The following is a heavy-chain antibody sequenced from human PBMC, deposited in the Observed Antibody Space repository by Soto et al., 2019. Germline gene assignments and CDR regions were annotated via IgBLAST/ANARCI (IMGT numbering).Heavy chain of an antibody. CDR1: GFTFSTYA. CDR3: VKEIRIFGVLIFDY. D-gene: IGHD3-3*01. J-gene: IGHJ4*02. Sequence: VGSLRLSCAASGFTFSTYAMSWVRQAPGKGLEWVSAISGSGGDTYYADSVKGRSTISRDNSRNTLFLQVNSLRVDDTAVYYCVKEIRIFGVLIFDYWGQGALVTVSS. CDR2: ISGSGGDT. V-gene: IGHV3-23*01.